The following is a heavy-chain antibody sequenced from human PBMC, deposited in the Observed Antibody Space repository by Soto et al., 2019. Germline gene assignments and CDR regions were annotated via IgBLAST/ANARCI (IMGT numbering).Heavy chain of an antibody. CDR2: INPSGGST. J-gene: IGHJ4*02. D-gene: IGHD3-9*01. Sequence: ASVKVSCKASGYTFTSYYMHWVRQAPGQGLEWMGIINPSGGSTSYAQKFQGRVTMTRDTSTSTVYMELSSLRSEDTAVYYCARATYYDILTRYYFDYWGQGTLVTVSS. V-gene: IGHV1-46*03. CDR1: GYTFTSYY. CDR3: ARATYYDILTRYYFDY.